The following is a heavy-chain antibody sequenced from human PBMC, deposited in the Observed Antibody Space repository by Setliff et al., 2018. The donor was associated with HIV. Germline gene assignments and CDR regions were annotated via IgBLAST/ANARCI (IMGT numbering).Heavy chain of an antibody. D-gene: IGHD3-22*01. CDR3: ARGALISWDSSDDLWY. CDR1: GFSVGTYY. J-gene: IGHJ4*02. Sequence: AGSLRLSCAVYGFSVGTYYMTWVRQAPGKGLEWVSVIYSGGRAYYADSVKGRFTVSRDNSNNTLYLQMNSLRAEDTAVYYCARGALISWDSSDDLWYWGQGTLVTVSS. V-gene: IGHV3-53*01. CDR2: IYSGGRA.